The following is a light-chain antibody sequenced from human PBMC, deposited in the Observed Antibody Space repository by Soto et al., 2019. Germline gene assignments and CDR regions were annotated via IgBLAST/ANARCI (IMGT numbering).Light chain of an antibody. V-gene: IGKV2-28*01. CDR2: LGS. CDR3: IQALQSWR. Sequence: IVMTQSPLTLPVTPGEPASISCRSSQSLLHSNRYNALDWYLQKPGQSPQLLIYLGSNRVSGVPDRFSGSGSGTDFTLKISRVEAEDVGVYCCIQALQSWRFGERAKV. CDR1: QSLLHSNRYNA. J-gene: IGKJ1*01.